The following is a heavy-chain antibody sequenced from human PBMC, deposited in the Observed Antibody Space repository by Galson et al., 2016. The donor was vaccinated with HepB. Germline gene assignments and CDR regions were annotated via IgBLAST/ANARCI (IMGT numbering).Heavy chain of an antibody. CDR3: ARDRTYCGADCYSVD. CDR2: VHTSGIT. Sequence: PLSLTCTVSGGSISSGSYFWNWIRQPAGEGLEWIRRVHTSGITHFNPSLESRVTISTDTSKNQFSLKLSSVTAADTAVYYCARDRTYCGADCYSVDWGQGTLVTVSS. J-gene: IGHJ4*02. V-gene: IGHV4-61*02. D-gene: IGHD2-21*01. CDR1: GGSISSGSYF.